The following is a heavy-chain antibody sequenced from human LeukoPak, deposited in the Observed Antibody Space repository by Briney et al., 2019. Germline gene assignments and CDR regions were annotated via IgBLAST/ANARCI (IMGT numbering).Heavy chain of an antibody. CDR2: IKQDGSEK. Sequence: GGSLRLSCAASGFTFSSYAMSWVRQAPGKGLEWVANIKQDGSEKYYVDSVKGRFTISRDNAKNSLYLQMDSLRAEDTAVYYCARDNYYGSSTTDYWGQGTLVTVSS. CDR3: ARDNYYGSSTTDY. V-gene: IGHV3-7*01. CDR1: GFTFSSYA. D-gene: IGHD3-10*01. J-gene: IGHJ4*02.